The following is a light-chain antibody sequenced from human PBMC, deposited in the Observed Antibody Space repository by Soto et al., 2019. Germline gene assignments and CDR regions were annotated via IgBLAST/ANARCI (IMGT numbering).Light chain of an antibody. CDR2: GAS. CDR3: QQYGSSPSWT. CDR1: QSVSSN. V-gene: IGKV3-20*01. J-gene: IGKJ1*01. Sequence: EIVMTQSPATLSVSPGERATLSCRASQSVSSNLAWYQHKPGQTPRLLIYGASSRATVIPDRFSGSGSGTDFTLTISRLEPEDFAVYYCQQYGSSPSWTFRQGTKVDIK.